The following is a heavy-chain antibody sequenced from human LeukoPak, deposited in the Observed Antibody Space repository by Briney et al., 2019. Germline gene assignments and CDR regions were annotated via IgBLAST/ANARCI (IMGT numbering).Heavy chain of an antibody. CDR1: GFTVSAYE. V-gene: IGHV3-48*03. CDR2: ISNSGTTI. D-gene: IGHD2-15*01. CDR3: VRGGGGDY. Sequence: GGSLRLSCAASGFTVSAYEMIWVRQAPGKGLEWVSYISNSGTTIYYADSVKGRFIISRDNAKNSLHLQMNSLRVEDTAIYYCVRGGGGDYWGQGTLVTVSS. J-gene: IGHJ4*02.